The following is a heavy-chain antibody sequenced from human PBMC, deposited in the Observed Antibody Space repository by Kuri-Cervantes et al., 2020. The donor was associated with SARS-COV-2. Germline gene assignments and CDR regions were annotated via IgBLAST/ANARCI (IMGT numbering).Heavy chain of an antibody. Sequence: GSLRLSCTVSGGSISSYYWSWIRQPPGKGLEWIGYIYYSGSTNYNPSLKSRVTMSIDTYKNQFSLEVTSVTATDTAVYYCAKSQRLAAGKVGWFDPWGQGSLVTVSS. J-gene: IGHJ5*02. V-gene: IGHV4-59*01. D-gene: IGHD1-1*01. CDR3: AKSQRLAAGKVGWFDP. CDR2: IYYSGST. CDR1: GGSISSYY.